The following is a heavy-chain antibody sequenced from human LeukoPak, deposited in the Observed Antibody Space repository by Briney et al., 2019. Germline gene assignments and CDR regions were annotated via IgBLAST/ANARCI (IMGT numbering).Heavy chain of an antibody. CDR1: GFTVSTYV. Sequence: QPGGSLRLSCAVSGFTVSTYVMHWVRRAPGEGLVWVSRINHDGSDISYVDSVKGRSTISRDNAKNTLYLQMNSLRADDTAIYYCVRDSNFKIDYWGQGTLVTVSS. V-gene: IGHV3-74*01. CDR2: INHDGSDI. J-gene: IGHJ4*02. D-gene: IGHD5-24*01. CDR3: VRDSNFKIDY.